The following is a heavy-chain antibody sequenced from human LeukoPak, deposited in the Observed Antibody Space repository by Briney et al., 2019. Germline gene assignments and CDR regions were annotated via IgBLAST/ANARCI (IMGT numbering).Heavy chain of an antibody. Sequence: GGSLRLSCVASGFPFSSYWMTWVRPAPGKGLEWVANIKQDGSKKSYVDSVKGRFTISRDNAKNSLYLQMNSLRAEDTAIYYCTRVGYIDEGIDYWGQGTLVTVSS. D-gene: IGHD5-24*01. CDR2: IKQDGSKK. J-gene: IGHJ4*02. CDR3: TRVGYIDEGIDY. CDR1: GFPFSSYW. V-gene: IGHV3-7*04.